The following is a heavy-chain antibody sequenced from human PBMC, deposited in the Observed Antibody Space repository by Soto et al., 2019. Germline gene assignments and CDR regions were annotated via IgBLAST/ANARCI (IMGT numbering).Heavy chain of an antibody. J-gene: IGHJ4*02. CDR1: GFTLSPYT. CDR3: ARGGGFCGADCYKGGIDY. V-gene: IGHV3-30-3*01. D-gene: IGHD2-21*02. CDR2: ISYDGSDK. Sequence: GGSLRLSCAASGFTLSPYTMHWVRQTPGKGLEWVAVISYDGSDKYYAGSVRGRFTISRDNSKNTLFLQMNSLRAEDTALYYCARGGGFCGADCYKGGIDYWGQGALVTVSS.